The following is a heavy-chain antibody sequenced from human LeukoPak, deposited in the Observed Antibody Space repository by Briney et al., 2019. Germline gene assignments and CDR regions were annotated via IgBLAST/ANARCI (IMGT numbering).Heavy chain of an antibody. D-gene: IGHD6-25*01. CDR1: GFTFGAYG. V-gene: IGHV3-30*18. CDR3: AKEAATSQIDY. Sequence: GRSLWLTWATSGFTFGAYGMHWVRQVPVKGLEWLAVISHDGDTKYYEDSVKGRFTISRDNFKNTLSLQINSLKAEDTAVYYCAKEAATSQIDYWGQGTLVTVSS. CDR2: ISHDGDTK. J-gene: IGHJ4*02.